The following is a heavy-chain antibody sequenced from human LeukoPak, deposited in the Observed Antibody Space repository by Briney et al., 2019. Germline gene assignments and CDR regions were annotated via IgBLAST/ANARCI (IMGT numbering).Heavy chain of an antibody. CDR1: GGTFSSYA. V-gene: IGHV1-69*04. J-gene: IGHJ4*02. CDR3: ARGVNYYDSSGYYPTSPYYFDY. Sequence: SVKVSCKAFGGTFSSYAISWVRQAPGQGLEWMGRIIPILGIANYAQKFQGRVTITADKSTSTAYMELSSLRSEDTAVYYCARGVNYYDSSGYYPTSPYYFDYWGQGTLVTVSS. D-gene: IGHD3-22*01. CDR2: IIPILGIA.